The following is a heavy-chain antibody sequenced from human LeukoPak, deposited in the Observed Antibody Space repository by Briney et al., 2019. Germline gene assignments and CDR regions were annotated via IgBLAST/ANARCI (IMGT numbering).Heavy chain of an antibody. CDR1: GGSISSSSYY. Sequence: PSETLSLTCTVSGGSISSSSYYWGWIRQPPGKGLEWVGNIYYSGSTYYNPSLKSRVTISVDTSENQFSLKLNSVTAADTAVYYCARGPRWLQDYFNFWGQGTLVTVSS. J-gene: IGHJ4*02. V-gene: IGHV4-39*07. D-gene: IGHD5-24*01. CDR2: IYYSGST. CDR3: ARGPRWLQDYFNF.